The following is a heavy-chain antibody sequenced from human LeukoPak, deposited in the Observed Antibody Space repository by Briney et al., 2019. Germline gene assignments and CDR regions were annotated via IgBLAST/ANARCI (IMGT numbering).Heavy chain of an antibody. CDR3: ARDILWFGESD. J-gene: IGHJ4*02. CDR1: GLTFSSYW. CDR2: IKQDGSEK. D-gene: IGHD3-10*01. V-gene: IGHV3-7*03. Sequence: GGSLRLSCAASGLTFSSYWMSWVRQAPGKGLEWVANIKQDGSEKYYVDSVKGRFTISRDNAKNSLYLQMNSLRAEDTAVYYCARDILWFGESDWGQGTLVTVSS.